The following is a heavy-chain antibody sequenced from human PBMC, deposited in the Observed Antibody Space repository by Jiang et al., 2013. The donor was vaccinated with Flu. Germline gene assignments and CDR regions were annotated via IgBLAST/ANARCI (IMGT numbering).Heavy chain of an antibody. Sequence: GAEVKKPGASVKVSCKASGYTFTSYDINWVRQATGQGLEWMGWMNPNSGNTGYAQKFQGRVTMTRNTSVSTAYMELSSLRSEDTAVYYCARGRAGYYGSGSYRHFDYWGQGTLVTVSS. CDR1: GYTFTSYD. V-gene: IGHV1-8*02. J-gene: IGHJ4*02. D-gene: IGHD3-10*01. CDR3: ARGRAGYYGSGSYRHFDY. CDR2: MNPNSGNT.